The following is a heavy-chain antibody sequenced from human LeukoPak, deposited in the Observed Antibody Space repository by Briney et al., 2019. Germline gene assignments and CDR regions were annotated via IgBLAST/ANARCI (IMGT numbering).Heavy chain of an antibody. CDR1: GFTHSKHW. Sequence: GGSLTLSCAASGFTHSKHWMTWVRQAPGKGLECVAIIKQDGSEKYYVNSVKGRFTISRDNAKNSLYLQMNSLRVEDTAVYYCGREWAVDFWGQGTLVTVSS. V-gene: IGHV3-7*01. J-gene: IGHJ4*02. CDR3: GREWAVDF. CDR2: IKQDGSEK.